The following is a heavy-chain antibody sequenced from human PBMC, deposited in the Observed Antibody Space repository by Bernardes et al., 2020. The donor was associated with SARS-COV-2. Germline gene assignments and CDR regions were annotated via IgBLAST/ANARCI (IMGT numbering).Heavy chain of an antibody. J-gene: IGHJ4*02. CDR3: VKRRAIFELWAGNFDY. CDR2: ISYEGSKK. V-gene: IGHV3-30*18. Sequence: GGSLRLSCAASGFTFNNYGMYWVRQAPGKGLEWVAFISYEGSKKYYLDSLKGRFTISRDSSKNTLYLQMNSLRDDDTAVYYCVKRRAIFELWAGNFDYWGQGTLVTVSS. D-gene: IGHD5-18*01. CDR1: GFTFNNYG.